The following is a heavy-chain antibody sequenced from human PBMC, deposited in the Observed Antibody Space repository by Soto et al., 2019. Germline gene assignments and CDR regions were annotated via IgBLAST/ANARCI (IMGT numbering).Heavy chain of an antibody. CDR3: AHRTTKVTWWFDP. V-gene: IGHV2-5*02. J-gene: IGHJ5*02. D-gene: IGHD4-17*01. Sequence: QITLKESGPTLVKPTQTLTLTCTFSGFSLTTRGVGVGWIRQPPGKPLEWLALIYWDDDTRYSPSLKSRLAITKDTSKNQVVRTMSNIDPADTGTYFCAHRTTKVTWWFDPWGQGTLVTVSS. CDR1: GFSLTTRGVG. CDR2: IYWDDDT.